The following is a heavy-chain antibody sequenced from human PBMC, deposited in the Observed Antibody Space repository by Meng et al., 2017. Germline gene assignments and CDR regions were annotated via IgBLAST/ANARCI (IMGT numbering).Heavy chain of an antibody. CDR2: IYTSGST. D-gene: IGHD2/OR15-2a*01. Sequence: SETLSLTCTVSGGSISSGSYYWSWIRQPAGKGLEWIGRIYTSGSTNYNPSLKSRVTISVDTSKNQFSLTLNSVTAADTAVYYCARRSTSLMGTFDVWGQGTMVTGSS. CDR1: GGSISSGSYY. J-gene: IGHJ3*01. CDR3: ARRSTSLMGTFDV. V-gene: IGHV4-61*02.